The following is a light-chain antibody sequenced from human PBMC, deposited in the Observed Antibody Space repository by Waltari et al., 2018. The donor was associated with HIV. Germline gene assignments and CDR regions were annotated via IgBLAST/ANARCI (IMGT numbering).Light chain of an antibody. CDR3: GTWDSSLSAWV. CDR2: DNN. CDR1: SSNIGNNY. V-gene: IGLV1-51*01. J-gene: IGLJ3*02. Sequence: QSVLTQPPSVSAAPGQQVTISCSGSSSNIGNNYVSWYQQRPGTAPKLLIYDNNKRPSGIPDRFAGSKSGTSAALGITGLQTGDEADYYCGTWDSSLSAWVFGGGTKLTVL.